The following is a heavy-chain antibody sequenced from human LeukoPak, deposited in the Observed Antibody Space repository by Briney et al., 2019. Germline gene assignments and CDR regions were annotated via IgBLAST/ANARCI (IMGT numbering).Heavy chain of an antibody. CDR2: INSDGSST. CDR1: GFTFSSYW. V-gene: IGHV3-74*01. CDR3: ARGRSYYYDSSGYYVVHYYYYMDV. D-gene: IGHD3-22*01. Sequence: PGGSLRLSCAASGFTFSSYWMHWVRQAPGKGLVWVSRINSDGSSTSYADSVKGRFTISRDNAKNTLYLQMNSLRAEDTAVYYCARGRSYYYDSSGYYVVHYYYYMDVWGKGTTVTVSS. J-gene: IGHJ6*03.